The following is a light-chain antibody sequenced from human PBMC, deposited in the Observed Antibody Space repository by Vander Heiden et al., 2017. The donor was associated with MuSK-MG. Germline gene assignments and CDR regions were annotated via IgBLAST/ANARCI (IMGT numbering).Light chain of an antibody. Sequence: DIQMTQSPSSLSASVGDRITITCRASQSISNFLNWYQQKPGKAPELLIYAASNLQSGVPSWFSGSGAGTVFTLTISSLQPEDVATYCCQQSSSAPYTFGPGTKLEIK. J-gene: IGKJ2*01. CDR2: AAS. CDR3: QQSSSAPYT. CDR1: QSISNF. V-gene: IGKV1-39*01.